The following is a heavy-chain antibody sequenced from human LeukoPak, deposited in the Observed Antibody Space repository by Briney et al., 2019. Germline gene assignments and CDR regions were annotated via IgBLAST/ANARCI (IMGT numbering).Heavy chain of an antibody. J-gene: IGHJ3*01. CDR1: LDSTTSNF. CDR3: ARLGALHDAFDV. Sequence: SETLSLTCTVSLDSTTSNFWSWIRQPPGKGLEWIGNIHYSGSTKYNPSLKSRVTISVDTSKNQFSLRVTSLTAADTAVYYCARLGALHDAFDVWGQGTLVTVSS. CDR2: IHYSGST. D-gene: IGHD3-16*01. V-gene: IGHV4-59*12.